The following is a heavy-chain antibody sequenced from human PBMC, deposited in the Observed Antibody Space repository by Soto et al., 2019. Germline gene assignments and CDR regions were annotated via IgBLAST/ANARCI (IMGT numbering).Heavy chain of an antibody. J-gene: IGHJ6*02. CDR2: IIPIFGTA. CDR1: GGTFSSYA. CDR3: ARSQGGSSSLDIYYYYYYGMDV. Sequence: QVQLVQSGAEVKKPGSSVKVSCKAPGGTFSSYAISWVRQAPGQGLEWMGGIIPIFGTAKYAQKFQGRVTITADESTSTGYMELSRLRSEDTAVYSWARSQGGSSSLDIYYYYYYGMDVWGQGTTVTVSS. D-gene: IGHD2-15*01. V-gene: IGHV1-69*01.